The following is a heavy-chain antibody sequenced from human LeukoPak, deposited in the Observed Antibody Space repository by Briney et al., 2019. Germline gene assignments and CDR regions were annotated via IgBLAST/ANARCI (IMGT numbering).Heavy chain of an antibody. D-gene: IGHD4/OR15-4a*01. V-gene: IGHV3-48*02. Sequence: GGSLRLSCAASGFTFSSYSMNWVRQAPGKGLEWVSYISSSSSSTIYYADSVKGRFTISRDNAKNSLYPQMNSLRDEDTAVYYCARAGSLTTLYYGMDVWGQGTTVTVSS. CDR3: ARAGSLTTLYYGMDV. CDR1: GFTFSSYS. J-gene: IGHJ6*02. CDR2: ISSSSSSTI.